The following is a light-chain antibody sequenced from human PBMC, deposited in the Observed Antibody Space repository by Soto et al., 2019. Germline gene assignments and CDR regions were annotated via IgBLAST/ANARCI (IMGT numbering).Light chain of an antibody. J-gene: IGKJ1*01. V-gene: IGKV4-1*01. CDR1: QNLLYGSNNKNY. CDR3: HQYHTPPWT. CDR2: WAS. Sequence: DIVMTQSPDSLAVSLGERATINCKSSQNLLYGSNNKNYLAWYQQKPGQPPKALIYWASTRESGVPDRFCGSGSGTDFTLTTSSLQAEDVAVYYCHQYHTPPWTFGQGTKVDIK.